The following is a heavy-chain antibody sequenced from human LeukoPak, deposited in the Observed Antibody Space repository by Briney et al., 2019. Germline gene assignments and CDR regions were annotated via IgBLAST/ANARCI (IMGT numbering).Heavy chain of an antibody. CDR2: ISYDGSNK. V-gene: IGHV3-30-3*01. Sequence: PGRSLRLSCAASGFTFSSYAMHWVRQAPGKGLEWVAVISYDGSNKYYADSVKGRFTISRDNSKNTLYLQMNSLRSEDTAVYYCASLYYDSSGYYSPGYWGQGTLVTVSS. D-gene: IGHD3-22*01. CDR3: ASLYYDSSGYYSPGY. J-gene: IGHJ4*02. CDR1: GFTFSSYA.